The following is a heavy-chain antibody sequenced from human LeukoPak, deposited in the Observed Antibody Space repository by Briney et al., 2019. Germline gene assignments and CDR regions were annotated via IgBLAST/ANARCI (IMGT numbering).Heavy chain of an antibody. V-gene: IGHV3-7*04. CDR2: IKRDGSDT. CDR1: GFTFNSYW. Sequence: GGSLRLSCAASGFTFNSYWMSWVRQAPGKGLEWVASIKRDGSDTHYVDSVKGRFTISRDNAENSLFLQMNSLTAEDTALYYCARDAFASGGHDYWGQGNLVTVSS. D-gene: IGHD3-10*01. J-gene: IGHJ4*02. CDR3: ARDAFASGGHDY.